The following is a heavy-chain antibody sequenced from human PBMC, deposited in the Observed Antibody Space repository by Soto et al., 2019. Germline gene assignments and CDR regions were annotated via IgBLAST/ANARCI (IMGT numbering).Heavy chain of an antibody. Sequence: EVQLVESGGGLVKPGGSLRLSCAASGFTFSSYSMNWVRQAPGKGLEWVSSISSSSGYIYYADSVKGRFTISRDNAKNSLYLQMNSLRAEDTAVYYCARAYSSGWYNWFDPWGQGTLVTVSS. CDR1: GFTFSSYS. CDR2: ISSSSGYI. J-gene: IGHJ5*02. V-gene: IGHV3-21*01. CDR3: ARAYSSGWYNWFDP. D-gene: IGHD6-19*01.